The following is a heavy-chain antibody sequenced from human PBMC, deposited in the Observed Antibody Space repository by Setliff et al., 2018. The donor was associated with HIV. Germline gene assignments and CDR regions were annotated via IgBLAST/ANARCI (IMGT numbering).Heavy chain of an antibody. V-gene: IGHV4-4*02. CDR2: IYHSGNT. CDR3: ARGVHCTSTTCYPSFYFDY. CDR1: GDAISRHD. J-gene: IGHJ4*02. D-gene: IGHD2-2*01. Sequence: LSLTCTVSGDAISRHDWSWIRQPPGKGLEWIGEIYHSGNTNYNPSLKSRVTISVDESKNQFSLKLSSVTAEDTAVFYCARGVHCTSTTCYPSFYFDYWGQGIMVTVSS.